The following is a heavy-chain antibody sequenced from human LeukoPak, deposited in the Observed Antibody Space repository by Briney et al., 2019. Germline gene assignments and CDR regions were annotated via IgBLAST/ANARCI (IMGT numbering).Heavy chain of an antibody. V-gene: IGHV1-2*02. J-gene: IGHJ5*02. D-gene: IGHD2-21*01. CDR1: GYTFTNFY. CDR2: INPDNGVT. CDR3: ARSDSYTWFDP. Sequence: GASVKVSCEASGYTFTNFYIHWMRQTPGQGLEWMGWINPDNGVTDYAQKFQGRVTMTRDTSISAVYVELSRLRSDDTAVYYCARSDSYTWFDPWGQGTLVTVSS.